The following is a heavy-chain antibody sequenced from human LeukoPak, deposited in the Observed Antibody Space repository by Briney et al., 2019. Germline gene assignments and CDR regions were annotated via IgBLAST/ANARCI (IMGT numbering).Heavy chain of an antibody. CDR2: INPTSGGT. CDR1: GYTFIGYY. D-gene: IGHD5/OR15-5a*01. Sequence: ASVTVSCKASGYTFIGYYLHWVRQAPGQGLEWMGWINPTSGGTNYAQKFQDRATMTRDTSINTAYMELSRLTSDDTAVYYCARLVGLSTTASYWGQGTLVIVSS. CDR3: ARLVGLSTTASY. V-gene: IGHV1-2*02. J-gene: IGHJ4*02.